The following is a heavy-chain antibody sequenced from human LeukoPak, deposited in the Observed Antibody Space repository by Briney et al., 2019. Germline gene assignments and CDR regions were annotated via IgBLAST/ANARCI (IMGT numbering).Heavy chain of an antibody. V-gene: IGHV4-39*01. CDR2: IYYSGST. J-gene: IGHJ4*02. CDR1: GGSISSSSYY. CDR3: ARYVSRSVYYDSRGYKPRRDY. D-gene: IGHD3-22*01. Sequence: SETLSLTCTVSGGSISSSSYYWGWIRQPPGKGLEWIGSIYYSGSTYYNPSLKSRVTISVDTSKNQFSLKLSSVTAADTAVYYCARYVSRSVYYDSRGYKPRRDYWGQGTLVTVSS.